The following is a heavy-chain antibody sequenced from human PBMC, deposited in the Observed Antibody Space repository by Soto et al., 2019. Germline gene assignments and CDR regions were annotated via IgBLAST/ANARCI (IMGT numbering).Heavy chain of an antibody. CDR3: ARDLVVARPSYWFDP. CDR2: IIPIFGTA. D-gene: IGHD6-6*01. J-gene: IGHJ5*02. CDR1: GGTFSSYA. V-gene: IGHV1-69*13. Sequence: SVKVSCKASGGTFSSYAISWVRQAPGQGLEWMGGIIPIFGTANYAQKFQGRVTITADESTSTVYMELSSLRSEDTAVYYCARDLVVARPSYWFDPWGQGTLVTVSS.